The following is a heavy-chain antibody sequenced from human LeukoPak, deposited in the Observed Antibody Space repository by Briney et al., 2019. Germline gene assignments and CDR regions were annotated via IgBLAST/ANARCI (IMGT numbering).Heavy chain of an antibody. J-gene: IGHJ6*02. V-gene: IGHV3-30*04. CDR3: ARAIGTDYYYYCGMDV. CDR1: GFTFSSYA. CDR2: ISYDGSNE. D-gene: IGHD1-1*01. Sequence: GGSLRLSCAASGFTFSSYAMHWVRQAPGKGLEWVAVISYDGSNEYYADSVKGRFTISRDNSKNTLYLQMNSLRAEDTAVYYCARAIGTDYYYYCGMDVWGQGTTVTVSS.